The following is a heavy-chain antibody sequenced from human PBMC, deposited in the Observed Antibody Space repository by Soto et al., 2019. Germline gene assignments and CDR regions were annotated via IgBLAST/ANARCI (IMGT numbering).Heavy chain of an antibody. D-gene: IGHD3-3*01. J-gene: IGHJ6*02. CDR1: GYTFSSYG. V-gene: IGHV1-18*01. CDR3: ARASLGTMHGVVNYYGMDV. Sequence: ASVKVSCKASGYTFSSYGLSWVRQAPGQGLEWMGWISDYNGKTYYTQKLQDRVTMTTETSTSTAYMELRGLTSEDTAVYYCARASLGTMHGVVNYYGMDVWGQGTTVTVSS. CDR2: ISDYNGKT.